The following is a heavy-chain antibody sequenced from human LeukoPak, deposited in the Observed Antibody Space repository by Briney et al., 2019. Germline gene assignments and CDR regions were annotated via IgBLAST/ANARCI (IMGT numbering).Heavy chain of an antibody. CDR2: ISYDGSNK. CDR1: GFTFSSYG. J-gene: IGHJ4*02. V-gene: IGHV3-30*18. D-gene: IGHD6-19*01. Sequence: GGSLRLSCAASGFTFSSYGMHWVRQAPGKGLEWVAVISYDGSNKYYADSVKGRFTISRDNSKNTLYLQMNSLRAEDTAVYYCAKDLHDYSSGWYEPFDYWGQGTLVTVSS. CDR3: AKDLHDYSSGWYEPFDY.